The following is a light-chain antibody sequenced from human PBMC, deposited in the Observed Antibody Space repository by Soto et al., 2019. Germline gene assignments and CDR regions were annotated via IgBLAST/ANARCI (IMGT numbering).Light chain of an antibody. Sequence: DIQMAQSPSTLSASVGGRLAITCRASQSVILWLAWYQRKPGKAPRLLIHDASSLQSGVPSRFSGSGSGTEFTLTISSLQPDDFATYYCQQLNSYPLTFGGGTKVDIK. J-gene: IGKJ4*01. CDR3: QQLNSYPLT. CDR2: DAS. CDR1: QSVILW. V-gene: IGKV1-5*01.